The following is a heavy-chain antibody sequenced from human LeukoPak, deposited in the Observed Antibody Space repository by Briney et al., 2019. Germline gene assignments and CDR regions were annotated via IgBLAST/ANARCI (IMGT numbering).Heavy chain of an antibody. CDR1: GFTFSSYW. CDR3: AKGRRERSGQQLDKNPPYYYGMDV. CDR2: INSDGSSI. Sequence: PGGSLRLSCAASGFTFSSYWMHWVRQAPGKGLVWVSRINSDGSSITYADSVKGRFTISRDNSKNTLYLQMNSLRAEDTAVYYCAKGRRERSGQQLDKNPPYYYGMDVWGQGTTVTVSS. V-gene: IGHV3-74*03. J-gene: IGHJ6*02. D-gene: IGHD6-13*01.